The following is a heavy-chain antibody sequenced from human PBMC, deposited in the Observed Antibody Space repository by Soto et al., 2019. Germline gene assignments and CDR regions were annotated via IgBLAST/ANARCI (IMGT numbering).Heavy chain of an antibody. CDR3: ARVLGDRHSYYMDV. J-gene: IGHJ6*03. CDR1: GGSISTRSSY. D-gene: IGHD4-17*01. V-gene: IGHV4-39*02. CDR2: IYYSGNT. Sequence: PSETLSLACTVSGGSISTRSSYWGWIRQPPGKGLEWIGNIYYSGNTYYNPSLKSRVAISIDSSKNHFSLNLNSVTTADTAVYYCARVLGDRHSYYMDVWGKGTTVTVSS.